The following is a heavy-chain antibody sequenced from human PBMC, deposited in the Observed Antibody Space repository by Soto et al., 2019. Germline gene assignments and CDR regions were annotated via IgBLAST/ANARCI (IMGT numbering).Heavy chain of an antibody. Sequence: SETLSLTCAVSGGSFSFYYWSWIRQPPGKELEWIGEINHSGSTNYNSSLKSRVTISVHTSKNQFSLKLSSVTAADTAVYYCATRFYDSSGYYLFYFDSWGQGTLVTVSS. D-gene: IGHD3-22*01. V-gene: IGHV4-34*01. CDR1: GGSFSFYY. CDR3: ATRFYDSSGYYLFYFDS. CDR2: INHSGST. J-gene: IGHJ4*02.